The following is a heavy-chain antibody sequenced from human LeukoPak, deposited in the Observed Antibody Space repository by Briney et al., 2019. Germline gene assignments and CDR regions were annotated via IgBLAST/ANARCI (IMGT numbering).Heavy chain of an antibody. CDR3: ARDLYTIFGVVIQVFDI. CDR1: GYSFTGYY. J-gene: IGHJ3*02. V-gene: IGHV1-2*02. D-gene: IGHD3-3*01. Sequence: ASVKVSCKASGYSFTGYYMHWVRQAPGQGLEWMGWINPNSGVTNYAQKFQGRVTMTRDTSISTAYMELSRLRSDDTAVYYCARDLYTIFGVVIQVFDIWGQGTMVTVSS. CDR2: INPNSGVT.